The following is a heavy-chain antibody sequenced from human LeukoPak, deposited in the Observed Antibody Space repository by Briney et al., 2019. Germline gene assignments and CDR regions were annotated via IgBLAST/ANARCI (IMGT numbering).Heavy chain of an antibody. CDR3: ARGTFITIFGVVSLVGFDP. CDR2: IYYSGST. V-gene: IGHV4-39*07. CDR1: GGSISSSSYY. J-gene: IGHJ5*02. Sequence: SETLSLTCTVSGGSISSSSYYWGWIRQPPGKGLEWIGSIYYSGSTYYNPSLKSRVTISVDTSKNQFSLKLSSVTAADTAVYYCARGTFITIFGVVSLVGFDPWGQGTLVTVSS. D-gene: IGHD3-3*01.